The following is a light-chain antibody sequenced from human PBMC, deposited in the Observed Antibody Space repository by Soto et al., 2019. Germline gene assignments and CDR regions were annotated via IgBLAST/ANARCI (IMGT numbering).Light chain of an antibody. CDR2: VVT. Sequence: QSALTQPASVSGSPGQSITISCTGTSSNVGSYKLVSWYQQHPGKAPKLMIYVVTKRPSGVPDRFSASKSGNTASLTISGLQAEDEADYYCSSFTASHTYIFGTGTKLTVL. CDR3: SSFTASHTYI. CDR1: SSNVGSYKL. J-gene: IGLJ1*01. V-gene: IGLV2-23*02.